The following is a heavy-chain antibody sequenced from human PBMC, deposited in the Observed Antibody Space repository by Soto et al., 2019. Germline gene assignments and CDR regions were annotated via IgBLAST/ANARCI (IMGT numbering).Heavy chain of an antibody. V-gene: IGHV4-30-4*01. CDR3: ARGLGYYDSSGYYAAPFDY. J-gene: IGHJ4*02. CDR2: IYYSGST. D-gene: IGHD3-22*01. CDR1: GGSISSGDYY. Sequence: QVQLQESGPGLVKPSQTLSLTCTVSGGSISSGDYYWSWIRQPPGKGLEWIGYIYYSGSTYYNPSLKSRVTISVDTSKNQFSLKLSSVTAVDTAVYYCARGLGYYDSSGYYAAPFDYWGQGTLVTVSS.